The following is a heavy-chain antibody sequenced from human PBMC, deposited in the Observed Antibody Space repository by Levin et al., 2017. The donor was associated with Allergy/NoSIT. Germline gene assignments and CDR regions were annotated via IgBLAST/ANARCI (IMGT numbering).Heavy chain of an antibody. CDR3: ARVLAGRGYYFDY. V-gene: IGHV4-59*01. CDR2: IYYTGST. CDR1: GGSISYYY. D-gene: IGHD6-6*01. J-gene: IGHJ4*02. Sequence: SCNVSGGSISYYYWSWIRQTPGKGLEWIGQIYYTGSTSYNPSLKSRVTILVDTSKNQFSLNLTSVTAADTAVYYCARVLAGRGYYFDYWGQGTQVTVSS.